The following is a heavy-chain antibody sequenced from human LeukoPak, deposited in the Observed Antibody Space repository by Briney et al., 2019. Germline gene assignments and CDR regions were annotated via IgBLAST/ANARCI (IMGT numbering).Heavy chain of an antibody. CDR3: ASVYTAMVSYYFDY. V-gene: IGHV4-39*07. CDR1: GGSISTSNYY. CDR2: IFYSGST. Sequence: SETLSLTCTVSGGSISTSNYYWGWIRQPPGKGLEWIGNIFYSGSTYYSPSLRSRVTISVDTSKNQFSLKLSSVTAADTAVYYCASVYTAMVSYYFDYWGQGTLVTVSS. D-gene: IGHD5-18*01. J-gene: IGHJ4*02.